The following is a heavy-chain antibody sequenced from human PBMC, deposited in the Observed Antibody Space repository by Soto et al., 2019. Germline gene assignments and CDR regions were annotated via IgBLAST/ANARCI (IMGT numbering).Heavy chain of an antibody. J-gene: IGHJ5*02. CDR2: IYYSGST. CDR1: GASISSYY. Sequence: SSETLSLTCTVSGASISSYYWSWIRQPPGKGLEWIGYIYYSGSTNYNPSLKSRVTISVDTSKNQFSLKLSSVTAADTAMYYCARDTTPSPWGQGTLVTVS. CDR3: ARDTTPSP. V-gene: IGHV4-59*01. D-gene: IGHD1-1*01.